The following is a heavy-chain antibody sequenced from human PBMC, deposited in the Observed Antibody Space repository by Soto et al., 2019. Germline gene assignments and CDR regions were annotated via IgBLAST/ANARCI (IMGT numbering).Heavy chain of an antibody. CDR1: GFTFTNYA. J-gene: IGHJ4*02. V-gene: IGHV3-23*01. CDR3: AKDVEEMSTHFFDY. CDR2: ISGRGVST. Sequence: GGSLRLSCAASGFTFTNYAMNWVRQAPGKGLEWVSGISGRGVSTYYAESVRSRFTTSRDISKNTVDLQMNNLRPEDTAIYYCAKDVEEMSTHFFDYWGQGTLVTVSS.